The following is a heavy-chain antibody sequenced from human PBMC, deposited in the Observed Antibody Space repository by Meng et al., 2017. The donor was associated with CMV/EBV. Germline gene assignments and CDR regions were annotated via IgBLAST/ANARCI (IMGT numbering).Heavy chain of an antibody. CDR2: ISSSGSTI. J-gene: IGHJ3*02. CDR3: ARGRGWLQPAVAFDI. CDR1: GFTFSSYE. V-gene: IGHV3-48*03. Sequence: LSLTCAASGFTFSSYEMNWVRQAPGKGLEWVSYISSSGSTIDYADSVKGRFTISRDNAKNSLYLQMNSLRAEDTAVYYCARGRGWLQPAVAFDIWGQGTMVTVSS. D-gene: IGHD5-24*01.